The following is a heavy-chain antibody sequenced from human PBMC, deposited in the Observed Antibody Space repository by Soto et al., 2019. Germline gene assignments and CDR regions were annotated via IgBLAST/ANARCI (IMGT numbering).Heavy chain of an antibody. V-gene: IGHV1-2*04. D-gene: IGHD3-16*01. J-gene: IGHJ6*04. CDR1: GYTFTGYY. Sequence: ASVKVSCKASGYTFTGYYMHWVRQAPGQGLEWMGWINPNSGGTNYAQKFQGWVTMTRDTSISTAYMELSRLRSDDTAVYYCARGNDYIWGTRMDVSGKGTTVTVSS. CDR2: INPNSGGT. CDR3: ARGNDYIWGTRMDV.